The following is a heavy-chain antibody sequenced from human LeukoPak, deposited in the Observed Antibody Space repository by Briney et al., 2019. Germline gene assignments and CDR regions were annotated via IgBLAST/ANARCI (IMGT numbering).Heavy chain of an antibody. CDR3: TSNYVGYCSSTSCYHYYYYGMDV. V-gene: IGHV3-15*01. CDR2: IKSKTDGGTT. CDR1: GFTFSNAL. D-gene: IGHD2-2*01. J-gene: IGHJ6*02. Sequence: GGSLRLSCAASGFTFSNALMSWVRQAPGKGLEWVGRIKSKTDGGTTDYAAPVKGRFTISRDDSKNTLYLQMNSLKTEDTAVYYCTSNYVGYCSSTSCYHYYYYGMDVWGQGTTVTVSS.